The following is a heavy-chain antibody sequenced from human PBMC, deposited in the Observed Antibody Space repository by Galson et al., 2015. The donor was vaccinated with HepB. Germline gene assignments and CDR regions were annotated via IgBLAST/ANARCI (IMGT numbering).Heavy chain of an antibody. CDR2: IIPIFGTA. CDR1: GGTFSSYA. D-gene: IGHD3-10*01. V-gene: IGHV1-69*13. CDR3: ATDRAMVRGVTSYYFDY. Sequence: SVKVSCKASGGTFSSYAISWVRQAPGQGLEWMGGIIPIFGTANYAQKFQGRVTITADESTSTAYMELSSLRSEDTAVYYCATDRAMVRGVTSYYFDYWGQGTLVTVSS. J-gene: IGHJ4*02.